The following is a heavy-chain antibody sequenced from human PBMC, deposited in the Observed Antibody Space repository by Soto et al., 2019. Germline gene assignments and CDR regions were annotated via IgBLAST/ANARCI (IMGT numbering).Heavy chain of an antibody. Sequence: HPGGSLRLSCAASGFTFSSYSVNWVRQAPGKGLEWVSYISSSSTIYYADSVKGRFTISRDNAKNSLYLQMNSLRAEDTAVYYCAARGVYCSGGSCFRDMDVWGKGTTVTVSS. J-gene: IGHJ6*03. V-gene: IGHV3-48*01. D-gene: IGHD2-15*01. CDR2: ISSSSTI. CDR3: AARGVYCSGGSCFRDMDV. CDR1: GFTFSSYS.